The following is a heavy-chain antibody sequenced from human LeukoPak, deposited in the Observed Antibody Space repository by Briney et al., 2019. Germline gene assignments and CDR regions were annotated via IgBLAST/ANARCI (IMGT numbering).Heavy chain of an antibody. CDR2: MNPNSGNT. V-gene: IGHV1-8*01. CDR1: GYTFTSYD. J-gene: IGHJ6*02. Sequence: ASVKVSCKASGYTFTSYDINWVRQATGQGLEWMGWMNPNSGNTGYAQKFQGRVTMTRNTSISTAYMVLSSLRSEDTAVYYCARGYSYGYIYYYYGMDVWGQGTTVTVSS. D-gene: IGHD5-18*01. CDR3: ARGYSYGYIYYYYGMDV.